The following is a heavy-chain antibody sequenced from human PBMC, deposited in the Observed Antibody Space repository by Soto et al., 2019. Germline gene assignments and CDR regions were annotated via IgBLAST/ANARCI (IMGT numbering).Heavy chain of an antibody. D-gene: IGHD2-15*01. J-gene: IGHJ4*02. V-gene: IGHV4-61*01. CDR1: GGSVSSGSYY. CDR3: ARVGWWAIDY. CDR2: IYYSGST. Sequence: QVQLQESGPGLVKPSETLSLTCTVSGGSVSSGSYYWSWIRQPPGKGLEWIGYIYYSGSTNYNPSLKSRVTISVDTSKNQSSLKLSSVTAADTAVYYCARVGWWAIDYWGQGTLVTVSS.